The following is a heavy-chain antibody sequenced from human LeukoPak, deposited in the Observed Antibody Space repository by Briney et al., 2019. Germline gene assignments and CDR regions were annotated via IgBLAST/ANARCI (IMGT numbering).Heavy chain of an antibody. D-gene: IGHD5-18*01. CDR2: IIPIFGTA. J-gene: IGHJ4*02. Sequence: AASVKLSCKASGGTFSSYAISWVRQAPGQGLEWMGGIIPIFGTANYAQKFQGRATITADESTSTAYMELSSLRSEDTAVYYCARTGAADSYGPPYYFDYWGQGTLVTVSS. V-gene: IGHV1-69*13. CDR1: GGTFSSYA. CDR3: ARTGAADSYGPPYYFDY.